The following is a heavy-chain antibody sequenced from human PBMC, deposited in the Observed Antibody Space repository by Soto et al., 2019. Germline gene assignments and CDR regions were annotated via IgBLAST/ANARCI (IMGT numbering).Heavy chain of an antibody. J-gene: IGHJ6*03. Sequence: SETLSLTCTVSGGSISSYYWSWIRQPPGKGLEWIGYIYYSGSTNYNPSLKSRVTISVDTSKNQFSLKLSSVTAADTAVYYCARVRAPHTIFGVVIILAYMDVWGQGTTVTVSS. CDR3: ARVRAPHTIFGVVIILAYMDV. V-gene: IGHV4-59*01. D-gene: IGHD3-3*01. CDR1: GGSISSYY. CDR2: IYYSGST.